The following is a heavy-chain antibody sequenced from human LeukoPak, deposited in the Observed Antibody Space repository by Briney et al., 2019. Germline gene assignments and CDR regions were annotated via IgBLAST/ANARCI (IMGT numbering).Heavy chain of an antibody. Sequence: GGSLRLSCAASGFTFDDYGMSWVRQAPGKGLEWVSGNNWNGGSTGYADSVKGRFTISRDNAKNSLYLQMNSLRAEDTALYYCARVGLYSSGWYWYYFDYWGQGTLVTVSS. V-gene: IGHV3-20*04. J-gene: IGHJ4*02. CDR1: GFTFDDYG. D-gene: IGHD6-19*01. CDR2: NNWNGGST. CDR3: ARVGLYSSGWYWYYFDY.